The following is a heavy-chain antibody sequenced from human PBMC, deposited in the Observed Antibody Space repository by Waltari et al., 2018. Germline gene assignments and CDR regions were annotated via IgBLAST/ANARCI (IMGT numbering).Heavy chain of an antibody. J-gene: IGHJ3*02. V-gene: IGHV3-23*04. CDR2: ISGSGGST. D-gene: IGHD5-12*01. CDR3: AKDLGRVARRYDAFDI. CDR1: GFTFSSYA. Sequence: EVQLVESGGGLVQPGGSLRLSCAASGFTFSSYAMSWVRQAPGKGLEWVSAISGSGGSTYYADSVKGRFTISRDNSKNTLYLQMNSLRAEDTAVYYCAKDLGRVARRYDAFDIWGQGTMVTVSS.